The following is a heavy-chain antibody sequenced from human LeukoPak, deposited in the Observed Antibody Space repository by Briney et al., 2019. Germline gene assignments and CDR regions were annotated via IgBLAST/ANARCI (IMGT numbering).Heavy chain of an antibody. J-gene: IGHJ5*02. CDR1: AGSISSSSYY. Sequence: SETLSLTCTVSAGSISSSSYYWGWIRQPPGKGLEWIGSIYYSGSTYYTPSHKSRVTISVDTSKNQFSLKLSSVTAADTAVYYCARSRSYSSSEFDPWGQGTLVTVSS. D-gene: IGHD6-19*01. CDR3: ARSRSYSSSEFDP. CDR2: IYYSGST. V-gene: IGHV4-39*01.